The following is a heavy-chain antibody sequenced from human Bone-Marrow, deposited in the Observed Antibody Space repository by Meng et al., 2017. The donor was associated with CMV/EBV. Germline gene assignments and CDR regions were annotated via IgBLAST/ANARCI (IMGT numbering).Heavy chain of an antibody. D-gene: IGHD6-13*01. J-gene: IGHJ4*02. CDR3: ARGGGSSSLSKFDS. CDR1: GGSFSGYY. V-gene: IGHV4-34*01. CDR2: INHSGST. Sequence: SETLSLTCAVYGGSFSGYYWSWIRQPPGKGLEWIGEINHSGSTNYNPSLESRVTISVDTPKNQFSLKLSSVTAADTALYYCARGGGSSSLSKFDSWGQGTMVTV.